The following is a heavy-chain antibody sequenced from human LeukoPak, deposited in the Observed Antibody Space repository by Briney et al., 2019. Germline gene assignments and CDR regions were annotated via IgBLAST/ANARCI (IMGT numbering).Heavy chain of an antibody. V-gene: IGHV4-59*08. CDR2: INYSGST. J-gene: IGHJ6*02. Sequence: SETLSLTCTVSGGSISSYYWSWIRQPPGKGLEWIGDINYSGSTNYNPSLKSRVTISVDTSKNQFSLKLSSVTAADTAVYYCATRIAARPDYYYGMDVWGQGTTVTVSS. CDR1: GGSISSYY. CDR3: ATRIAARPDYYYGMDV. D-gene: IGHD6-6*01.